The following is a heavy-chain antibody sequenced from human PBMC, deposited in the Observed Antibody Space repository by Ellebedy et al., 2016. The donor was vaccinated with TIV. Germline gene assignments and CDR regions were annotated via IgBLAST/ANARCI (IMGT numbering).Heavy chain of an antibody. V-gene: IGHV4-4*07. CDR3: ARRSTSGPYNWFDP. CDR2: VDTSGGT. CDR1: GASISSYY. Sequence: SETLSLTXTVSGASISSYYWSWFRQPAGKGLEWIGRVDTSGGTNYNPSLKSRVTMSVDTSKNQFSLKLTSVTAADTAVYYCARRSTSGPYNWFDPWGQGTLVTVSS. D-gene: IGHD6-19*01. J-gene: IGHJ5*02.